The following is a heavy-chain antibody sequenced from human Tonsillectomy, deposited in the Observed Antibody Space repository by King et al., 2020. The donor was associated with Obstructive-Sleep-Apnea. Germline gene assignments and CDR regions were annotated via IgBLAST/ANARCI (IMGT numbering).Heavy chain of an antibody. CDR1: GYTFTSYG. D-gene: IGHD3-9*01. Sequence: QLVQSGAEVKKPGASVKVSCKASGYTFTSYGISWVRQAPGQGLEWMVWIIGYKGNTNYAQKLQGRVTMTTDTSTSTAYMELRSLRSDDTAVYYCARFWSGYYDILTGCEDYYTMDVWGQGTTVTVSS. J-gene: IGHJ6*02. CDR3: ARFWSGYYDILTGCEDYYTMDV. V-gene: IGHV1-18*04. CDR2: IIGYKGNT.